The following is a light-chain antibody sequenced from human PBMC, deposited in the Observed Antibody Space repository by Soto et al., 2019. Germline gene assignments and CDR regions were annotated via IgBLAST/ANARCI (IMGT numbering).Light chain of an antibody. CDR1: QDIYSW. CDR3: QRYNSNSRT. CDR2: DAS. J-gene: IGKJ1*01. Sequence: DIQLTQSPSTLSASVGDRVTITCRASQDIYSWVAWYQQKPGKAPKSLIYDASILQSGVPSRFSGSGSGTEFTLTISSLQPDDFATYYCQRYNSNSRTFGQGTTVDFK. V-gene: IGKV1-5*01.